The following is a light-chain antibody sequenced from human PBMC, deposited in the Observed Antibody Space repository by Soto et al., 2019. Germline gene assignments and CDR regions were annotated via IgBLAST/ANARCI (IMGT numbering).Light chain of an antibody. CDR1: QSISSY. V-gene: IGKV1-39*01. CDR2: AAS. Sequence: DIQMTHSPSSLFASVGDRVTITCRASQSISSYLNWYQQKPGKAPKLLIYAASSLQSGVPSRFSGSGSGTDFTLTISSLQPEDFATYYCQHSYSTLWTFGQGTKVEIK. CDR3: QHSYSTLWT. J-gene: IGKJ1*01.